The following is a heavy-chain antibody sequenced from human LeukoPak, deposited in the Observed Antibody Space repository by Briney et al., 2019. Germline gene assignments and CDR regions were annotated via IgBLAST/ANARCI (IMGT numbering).Heavy chain of an antibody. CDR2: IYYTGST. J-gene: IGHJ4*02. D-gene: IGHD5-24*01. CDR3: ARDQGLVE. V-gene: IGHV4-39*07. CDR1: GASISGSGYY. Sequence: SETLSLTCAVSGASISGSGYYLGWIRQPPGKGLEWIGNIYYTGSTYYNASLQSRVTISIDMSKNQFSLKLSSVTAADTAIYYCARDQGLVEWGQGILVTVSS.